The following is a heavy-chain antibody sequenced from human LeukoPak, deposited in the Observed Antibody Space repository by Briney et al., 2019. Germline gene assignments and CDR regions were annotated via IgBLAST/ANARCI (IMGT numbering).Heavy chain of an antibody. CDR2: INHSGST. CDR1: GGSFSGDY. J-gene: IGHJ4*02. CDR3: ARSYAHDY. D-gene: IGHD2-2*01. V-gene: IGHV4-34*01. Sequence: PSETLSLTCAVYGGSFSGDYWSWIRQPPGKGLEWIGVINHSGSTNYNPSLKSRVTISVDMSKNQFSLKLSSVTAADTAVYYCARSYAHDYWGQGTLVTVSS.